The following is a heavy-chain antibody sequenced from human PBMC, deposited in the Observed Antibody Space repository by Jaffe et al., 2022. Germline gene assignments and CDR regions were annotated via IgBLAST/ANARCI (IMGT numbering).Heavy chain of an antibody. J-gene: IGHJ4*02. D-gene: IGHD4-17*01. Sequence: EVQLVESGGGLVKPGGSLRLSCAASGFTFSNAWMSWVRQAPGKGLEWVGRIKSKTDGGTTDYAAPVKGRFTISRDDSKNTLYLQMNSLKTEDTAVYYCTTDLGTRIDAVTHVEYFDYWGQGTLVTVSS. V-gene: IGHV3-15*01. CDR1: GFTFSNAW. CDR2: IKSKTDGGTT. CDR3: TTDLGTRIDAVTHVEYFDY.